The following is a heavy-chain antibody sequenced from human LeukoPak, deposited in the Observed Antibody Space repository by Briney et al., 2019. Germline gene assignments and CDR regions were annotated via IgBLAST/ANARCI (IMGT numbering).Heavy chain of an antibody. Sequence: SETLSLTCTVSGGSISSGSYYWSWIRQPAGKGLEWIGRIYTSGSTNYNPSLKSRVTISVDTSKNQFSLKLSSVTAADTAVYXXXRDLGYGVHFDYWGQGTLVTVSS. J-gene: IGHJ4*02. V-gene: IGHV4-61*02. CDR2: IYTSGST. CDR3: XRDLGYGVHFDY. D-gene: IGHD4-17*01. CDR1: GGSISSGSYY.